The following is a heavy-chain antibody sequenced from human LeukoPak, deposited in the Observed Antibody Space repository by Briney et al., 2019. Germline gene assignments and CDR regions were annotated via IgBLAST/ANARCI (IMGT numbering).Heavy chain of an antibody. CDR3: ARETDSGNPQKLLFDP. CDR1: GGSISSGAYY. J-gene: IGHJ5*02. D-gene: IGHD1-26*01. CDR2: MYYNGAA. V-gene: IGHV4-30-2*01. Sequence: SETLSLTCTVSGGSISSGAYYWSWIRQPPGKGLEWIGYMYYNGAAYYNPSLRSRATISPDRPNNQFSLWLTSVTAADTAVYYCARETDSGNPQKLLFDPWGQGILVAVSS.